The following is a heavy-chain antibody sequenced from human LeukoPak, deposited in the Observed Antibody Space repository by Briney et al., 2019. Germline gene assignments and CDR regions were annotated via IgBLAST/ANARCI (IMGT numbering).Heavy chain of an antibody. D-gene: IGHD4-23*01. V-gene: IGHV3-23*01. J-gene: IGHJ4*02. CDR1: GFTFSNYA. Sequence: GGSLRLSCAASGFTFSNYAMSWVRQAPGKGLEWVSAISDSGGNTYYSDSVKGRFTISRDNAKNSLYLQMNSLRAEDTAVYYCARDGDDYGGNRGDYWGQGTLVTVSS. CDR3: ARDGDDYGGNRGDY. CDR2: ISDSGGNT.